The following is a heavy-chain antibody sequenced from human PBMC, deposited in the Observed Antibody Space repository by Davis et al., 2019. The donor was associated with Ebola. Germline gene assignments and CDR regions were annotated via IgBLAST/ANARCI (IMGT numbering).Heavy chain of an antibody. J-gene: IGHJ4*02. CDR3: ARSYIVGATVGFDY. D-gene: IGHD1-26*01. CDR1: GFTFSTYW. Sequence: GESLKISCAASGFTFSTYWMSWVRQAPGKGPEWVANIKEDGSDKYYVDSVKGRFTISRDNSKNTLYLQMNSLRAEDTAVYYCARSYIVGATVGFDYWGQGTLVTVSS. CDR2: IKEDGSDK. V-gene: IGHV3-7*01.